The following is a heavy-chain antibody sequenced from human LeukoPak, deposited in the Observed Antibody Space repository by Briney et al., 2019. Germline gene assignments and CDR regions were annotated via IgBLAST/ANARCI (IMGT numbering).Heavy chain of an antibody. CDR1: GFTFSSHG. V-gene: IGHV3-33*01. D-gene: IGHD5-24*01. J-gene: IGHJ4*02. CDR2: IWYDGSHR. CDR3: VRDNAAADGALDY. Sequence: GGSLRLSCVASGFTFSSHGMHWVRQAPGKGLEWVAVIWYDGSHRYYPDSVKGRFTISRDNCKNTLFLQMDSLRVDDTAVYYCVRDNAAADGALDYWGQGSQVTVSS.